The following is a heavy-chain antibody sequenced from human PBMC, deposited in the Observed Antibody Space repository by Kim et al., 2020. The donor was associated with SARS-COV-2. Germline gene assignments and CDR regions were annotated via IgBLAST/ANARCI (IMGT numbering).Heavy chain of an antibody. CDR2: IYYSGST. CDR3: ARDQFDSSSWYYWYFDL. J-gene: IGHJ2*01. CDR1: GGSISSYY. V-gene: IGHV4-59*01. D-gene: IGHD6-13*01. Sequence: SETLSLTCTVSGGSISSYYWSWIRQPPGKGLEWIGYIYYSGSTNYNPSLKSRVTISVDTSKNQFSLKLSSVTAADTAVYYCARDQFDSSSWYYWYFDLWGRGTLVTVSS.